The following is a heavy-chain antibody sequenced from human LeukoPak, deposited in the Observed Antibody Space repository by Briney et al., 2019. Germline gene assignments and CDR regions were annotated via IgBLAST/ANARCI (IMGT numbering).Heavy chain of an antibody. D-gene: IGHD6-13*01. Sequence: GGSLRLSCAASGFTFDDYAMHWVRQAPGKGLEWVSGITWNSGDIGYADSVKGRFTISRDNSKNTLYLQMNSLRAEDTAVYYCARDGGSSWDFDYWGQGTLVTVSS. CDR3: ARDGGSSWDFDY. CDR1: GFTFDDYA. J-gene: IGHJ4*02. V-gene: IGHV3-9*01. CDR2: ITWNSGDI.